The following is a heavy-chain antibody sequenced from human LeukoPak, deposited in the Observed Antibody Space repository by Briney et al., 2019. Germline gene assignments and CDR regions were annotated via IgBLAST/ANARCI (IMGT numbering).Heavy chain of an antibody. Sequence: GGSLRLSCAASGFTFSSYAMSWVRQAPGKGLEWVSAISGSGGSTYYADSVKGWFTISRDNSKNTLYLQMNSLRAEDTAVYYCAKDGIRYFDWLPEVDYWGQGTLVTVSS. CDR2: ISGSGGST. CDR3: AKDGIRYFDWLPEVDY. J-gene: IGHJ4*02. CDR1: GFTFSSYA. D-gene: IGHD3-9*01. V-gene: IGHV3-23*01.